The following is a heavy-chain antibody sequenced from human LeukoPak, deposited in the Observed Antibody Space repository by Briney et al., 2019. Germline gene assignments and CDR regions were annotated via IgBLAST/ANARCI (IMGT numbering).Heavy chain of an antibody. D-gene: IGHD3-10*01. CDR2: ISSSSSYI. CDR1: GFTFSSYC. J-gene: IGHJ6*02. CDR3: ASGSTLDGMDV. Sequence: GGSLRLSCAASGFTFSSYCMNWVRQAPGKGLEWVSSISSSSSYIYYADSVKGRFTISRDNAKNSLYLQMNSLRAEDTAAYYCASGSTLDGMDVWGQGTTVTVSS. V-gene: IGHV3-21*01.